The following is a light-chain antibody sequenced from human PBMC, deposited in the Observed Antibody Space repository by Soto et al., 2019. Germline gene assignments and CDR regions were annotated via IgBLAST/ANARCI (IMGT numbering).Light chain of an antibody. Sequence: PASLSASVGDRVTITCRASQTIATYLNWFQHKSGRAPKLLIYTSSSVNSGVSSRFRGSGSGTDFTLTINDVQPEDSATYYCQQSYSSLVTFGAGTKVDIK. CDR1: QTIATY. J-gene: IGKJ4*01. CDR2: TSS. CDR3: QQSYSSLVT. V-gene: IGKV1-39*01.